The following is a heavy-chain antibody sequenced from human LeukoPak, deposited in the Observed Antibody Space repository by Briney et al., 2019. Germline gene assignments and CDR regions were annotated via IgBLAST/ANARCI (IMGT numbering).Heavy chain of an antibody. Sequence: PGGSLRLSCAASGFTFSSYGMHWVRQAPGKGLEWVAVIWYDGSNKYYADSVKGRFTISRDNSKNTLYLQMNSLRAEDTAVYYCARDGGSRDYYGMDVWGQGTTVTVSS. CDR2: IWYDGSNK. J-gene: IGHJ6*02. V-gene: IGHV3-33*08. CDR3: ARDGGSRDYYGMDV. CDR1: GFTFSSYG. D-gene: IGHD3-16*01.